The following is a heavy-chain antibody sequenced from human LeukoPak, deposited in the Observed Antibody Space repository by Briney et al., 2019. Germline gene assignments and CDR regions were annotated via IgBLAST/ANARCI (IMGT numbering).Heavy chain of an antibody. V-gene: IGHV3-30-3*01. D-gene: IGHD6-13*01. CDR3: TRDIAAAGSGFDY. J-gene: IGHJ4*02. CDR2: ISYDGSNK. Sequence: GGSLRLSCAASGFTFSSYAMHWVRQAPGEGLEWVAVISYDGSNKYYADSVKGRFTISRDNSKNTLYLQMNSLRAEDTAVHYCTRDIAAAGSGFDYWGQGTLVTVSS. CDR1: GFTFSSYA.